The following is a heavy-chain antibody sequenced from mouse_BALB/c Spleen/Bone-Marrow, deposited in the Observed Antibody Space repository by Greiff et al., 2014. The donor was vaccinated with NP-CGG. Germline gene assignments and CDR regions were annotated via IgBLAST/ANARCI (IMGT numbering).Heavy chain of an antibody. CDR1: GYTFTSYW. J-gene: IGHJ4*01. CDR3: ARFPIYYGNYRAMDY. V-gene: IGHV1S41*01. CDR2: IAPGSGST. Sequence: DLIKPGASVKLSCKASGYTFTSYWINWIKQRPGQGLEWIGRIAPGSGSTYYNEMFKGKATLTVDTSSSTAYIQLSSLSSEDSAVCFCARFPIYYGNYRAMDYWGQGTSVTVSS. D-gene: IGHD2-1*01.